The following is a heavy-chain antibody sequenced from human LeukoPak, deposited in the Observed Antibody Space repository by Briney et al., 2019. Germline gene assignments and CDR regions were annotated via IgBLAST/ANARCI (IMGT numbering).Heavy chain of an antibody. CDR1: GGSISSGDYY. D-gene: IGHD3-3*01. CDR2: IYYSGST. V-gene: IGHV4-30-4*08. CDR3: ARGPPHYDFWSGYSGYFDY. Sequence: SQTLSLTCTVSGGSISSGDYYWSWIRQPPGKGLEWIGYIYYSGSTYYNPSLKSRVTISVDTSKNQFSLKLSSVTAADTAVYYCARGPPHYDFWSGYSGYFDYWGQGTLVTVSS. J-gene: IGHJ4*02.